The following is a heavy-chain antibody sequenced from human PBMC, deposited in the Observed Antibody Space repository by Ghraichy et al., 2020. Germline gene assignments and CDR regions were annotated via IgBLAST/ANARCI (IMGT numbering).Heavy chain of an antibody. CDR1: GFTFNRYD. V-gene: IGHV3-13*01. CDR3: ARSGQNYFHGLDV. CDR2: IGTAGDT. Sequence: GESLNIPCAASGFTFNRYDMHWVRQATGKGLEWVSAIGTAGDTHYADSVKGRFTISREDAKNTLYLQMNSLRAGDTAVYYCARSGQNYFHGLDVWGQGTTVTVSS. J-gene: IGHJ6*02. D-gene: IGHD1-14*01.